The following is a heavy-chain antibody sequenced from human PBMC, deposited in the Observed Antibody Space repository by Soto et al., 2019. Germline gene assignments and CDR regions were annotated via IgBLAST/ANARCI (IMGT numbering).Heavy chain of an antibody. CDR2: INLGNGNT. CDR1: GYTFISHA. D-gene: IGHD6-19*01. V-gene: IGHV1-3*01. Sequence: ASVKVSCKASGYTFISHAVHWVRQAPGQRFEWMGWINLGNGNTKYSQKFQGRVAINPDTSKNQFSLQLNSVTPEDTAVYYCARTPYSSGWYQFDYWGQGTLVTVSS. J-gene: IGHJ4*02. CDR3: ARTPYSSGWYQFDY.